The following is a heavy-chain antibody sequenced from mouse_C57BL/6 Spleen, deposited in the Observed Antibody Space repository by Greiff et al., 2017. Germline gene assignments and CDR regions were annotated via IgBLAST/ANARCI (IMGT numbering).Heavy chain of an antibody. D-gene: IGHD2-5*01. Sequence: QVQLQQPGAELVKPGASVKMSCKASGYTFTSYWITWVKQRPGQGLEWIGDIYPGSGSSNYNEKFKSKATLTVDTSSNTDYMHLSSMTTEDSAVYYCARGGHSNLYAYWGQGTLVTVSA. V-gene: IGHV1-55*01. CDR1: GYTFTSYW. J-gene: IGHJ3*01. CDR2: IYPGSGSS. CDR3: ARGGHSNLYAY.